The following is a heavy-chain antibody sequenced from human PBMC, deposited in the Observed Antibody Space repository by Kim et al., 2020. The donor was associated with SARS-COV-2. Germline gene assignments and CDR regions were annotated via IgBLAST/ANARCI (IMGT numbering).Heavy chain of an antibody. CDR2: ISGSGGST. V-gene: IGHV3-23*01. CDR3: AKPVSYRDMSRYSSGWYVDY. CDR1: GFTFSSYA. J-gene: IGHJ4*02. D-gene: IGHD6-19*01. Sequence: GGSLRLSCAASGFTFSSYAMSWVRQAPGKGLEWVSAISGSGGSTYYADSVKGRFTISRDNSKNTLYLQMNSLRAEDTAVYYCAKPVSYRDMSRYSSGWYVDYWGQGTLVTVSS.